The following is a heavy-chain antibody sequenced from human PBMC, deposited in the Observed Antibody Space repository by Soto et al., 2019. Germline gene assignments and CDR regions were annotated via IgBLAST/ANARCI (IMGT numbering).Heavy chain of an antibody. V-gene: IGHV3-13*01. CDR3: ARDGGRLGYCSSTSCPFFDY. Sequence: GGSLRLSCAASGFTFSSYDMHWVRQATGKGLEWVSAIGTAGDTYYPGSCKGGFTIPRVNATNSLYFQMNSLRAEETAVYYCARDGGRLGYCSSTSCPFFDYWGQGTLVTVSS. J-gene: IGHJ4*02. CDR2: IGTAGDT. CDR1: GFTFSSYD. D-gene: IGHD2-2*01.